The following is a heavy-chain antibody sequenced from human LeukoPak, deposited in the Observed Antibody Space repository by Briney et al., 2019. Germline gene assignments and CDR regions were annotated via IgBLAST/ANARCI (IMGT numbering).Heavy chain of an antibody. CDR2: IYSGRST. CDR1: GLTVNSKY. Sequence: GGSLRLSCAASGLTVNSKYMSWVRQAPGKGLEWVSIIYSGRSTNYADSVKGRFTISRDNSKNTVYLQMNSLRAEDTAVYYCTGDVYQHWGQGTLVTVSS. CDR3: TGDVYQH. D-gene: IGHD1-14*01. V-gene: IGHV3-53*01. J-gene: IGHJ1*01.